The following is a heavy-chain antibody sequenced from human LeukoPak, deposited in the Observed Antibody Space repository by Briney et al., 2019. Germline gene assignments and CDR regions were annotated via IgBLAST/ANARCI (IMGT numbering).Heavy chain of an antibody. J-gene: IGHJ4*02. CDR1: GYTFTGDY. Sequence: ASVKVSCKASGYTFTGDYLHWVRQAPGLGLEWMGWINPNSGSTIYAQNFQDRVTMTRDTSISTAYMELSGLTSDDTAVYYCAYQTGDFLLDYWGQGTLVTVSS. V-gene: IGHV1-2*02. D-gene: IGHD7-27*01. CDR2: INPNSGST. CDR3: AYQTGDFLLDY.